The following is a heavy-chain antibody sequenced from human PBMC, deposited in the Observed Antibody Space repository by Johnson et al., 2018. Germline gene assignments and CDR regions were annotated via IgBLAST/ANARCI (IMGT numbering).Heavy chain of an antibody. CDR2: ISYDGSNK. D-gene: IGHD2-8*01. V-gene: IGHV3-30*18. J-gene: IGHJ6*02. Sequence: VQLVESGGGVVQPGRSXGLACAASGFTFSSYGMPWVRPAPGKGLEWVADISYDGSNKSYADSVKSRFTISRGHSQNTLYLQMHRLRAEDTDVYYCAKGLTGTSDWTNVVCYTRGDEEYYGMDGWGQGTTVTVS. CDR3: AKGLTGTSDWTNVVCYTRGDEEYYGMDG. CDR1: GFTFSSYG.